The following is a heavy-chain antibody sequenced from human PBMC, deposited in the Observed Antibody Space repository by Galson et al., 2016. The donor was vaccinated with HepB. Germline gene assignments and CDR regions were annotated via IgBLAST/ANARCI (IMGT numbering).Heavy chain of an antibody. Sequence: PALVKPTQTLTLTCDFSGFSLNATGAGVGWIRQPPGKALEWLALIYWDDDKRYSPSLKSRLTITKDTSGNQVVLIMTNMNPVETAPYYCAHRRQSSVWTVWTFDIWGQRTMVTVSS. CDR3: AHRRQSSVWTVWTFDI. CDR1: GFSLNATGAG. J-gene: IGHJ3*02. V-gene: IGHV2-5*02. D-gene: IGHD6-19*01. CDR2: IYWDDDK.